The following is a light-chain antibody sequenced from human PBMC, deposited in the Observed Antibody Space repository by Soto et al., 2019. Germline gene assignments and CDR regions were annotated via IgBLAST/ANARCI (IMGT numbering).Light chain of an antibody. J-gene: IGKJ4*01. Sequence: EIVLTQSPGTLSLSPGERASLSCRASQSVSSSYLAWYQQKPGQAPSLLIYGASSRATGIPDRFSASGSGTDFTLTISRLEPEDCGVYYCQQYGRFPLTFGGGTRVEIK. V-gene: IGKV3-20*01. CDR1: QSVSSSY. CDR2: GAS. CDR3: QQYGRFPLT.